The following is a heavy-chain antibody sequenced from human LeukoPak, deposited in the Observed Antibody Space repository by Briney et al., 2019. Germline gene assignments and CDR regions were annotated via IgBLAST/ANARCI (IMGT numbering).Heavy chain of an antibody. CDR1: GGSISSSNSY. CDR2: IYYSGST. CDR3: ARDPSPAMISN. V-gene: IGHV4-61*05. D-gene: IGHD5-18*01. J-gene: IGHJ4*02. Sequence: SETLSLTCTVSGGSISSSNSYWGWIRQPPGKGLEYIGYIYYSGSTNYNPSLKSRVTISLDTSKNQFSLKLSSVTAADTAVYYCARDPSPAMISNWGQGILVTVSS.